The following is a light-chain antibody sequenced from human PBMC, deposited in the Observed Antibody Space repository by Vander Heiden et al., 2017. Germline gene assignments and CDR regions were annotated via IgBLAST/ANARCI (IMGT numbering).Light chain of an antibody. CDR2: AAS. CDR1: QGITSY. V-gene: IGKV1-8*01. J-gene: IGKJ4*01. Sequence: AIRITQSPTSLSASTGDRVTITCRASQGITSYLAWYQQKPGKAPKLLIYAASTWLSGVPSRLSGSGSGTDFTLTIRSLQSEDFATYYCQQYYSYPLTFGGGTKVEIK. CDR3: QQYYSYPLT.